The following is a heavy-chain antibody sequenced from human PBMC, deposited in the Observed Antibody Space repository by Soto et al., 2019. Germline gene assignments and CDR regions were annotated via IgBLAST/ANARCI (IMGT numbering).Heavy chain of an antibody. CDR2: IKSKTDGGTT. J-gene: IGHJ3*01. CDR3: TTMGDFWSGNHAFDV. CDR1: GFTFNNAW. D-gene: IGHD3-3*01. Sequence: GGSLRLSCAASGFTFNNAWMIWVRQAPGKGLEWVGRIKSKTDGGTTDYAAPVKGRFTISRDDSKNTLHLQMNSLKTEDTAVYYCTTMGDFWSGNHAFDVWGQGTMVTVSS. V-gene: IGHV3-15*01.